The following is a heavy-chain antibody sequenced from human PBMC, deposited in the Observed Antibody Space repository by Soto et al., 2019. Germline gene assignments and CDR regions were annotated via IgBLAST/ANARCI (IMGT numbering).Heavy chain of an antibody. CDR2: ISSSSSTI. J-gene: IGHJ6*02. D-gene: IGHD2-2*01. CDR3: AKDLTPAVPGVPQYYYYYGMDV. V-gene: IGHV3-48*01. Sequence: GSLRLSCAASGLTFSSYSMNWVRQAPGKGQEWDSYISSSSSTIYYADSVKGRITISRDNAKNSLYLQMNSLRAEDTAVYYCAKDLTPAVPGVPQYYYYYGMDVWGQGTTVTVSS. CDR1: GLTFSSYS.